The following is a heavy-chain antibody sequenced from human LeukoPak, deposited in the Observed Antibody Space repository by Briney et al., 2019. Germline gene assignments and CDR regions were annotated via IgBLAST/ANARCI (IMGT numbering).Heavy chain of an antibody. Sequence: PGGSLRLSCAASGFTFSSYAMHWVRQAPGKGLEWVAVISYDGSNKYYADSVKGRFTISRDNSKNTLYLQMNSLRAEDTAVYYCAREGYYDFWSGYEYYFDYWGQGTLVTVSS. J-gene: IGHJ4*02. CDR2: ISYDGSNK. D-gene: IGHD3-3*01. V-gene: IGHV3-30*04. CDR1: GFTFSSYA. CDR3: AREGYYDFWSGYEYYFDY.